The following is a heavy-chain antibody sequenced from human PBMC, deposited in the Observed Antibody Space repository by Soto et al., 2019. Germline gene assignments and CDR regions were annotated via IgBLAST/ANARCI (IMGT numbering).Heavy chain of an antibody. CDR2: IKSKTDGGTT. D-gene: IGHD1-7*01. CDR3: TTVIEWEDWNYAHTPRQSYYYYMDV. V-gene: IGHV3-15*01. J-gene: IGHJ6*03. Sequence: PGGSLRLSCAASGFTFSNAWMSWVRQAPGKGLEWVGRIKSKTDGGTTDYAAPVKGRFTISRDDSKNTLYLQMNSLKTEDTAVYYCTTVIEWEDWNYAHTPRQSYYYYMDVWGKGTTVTVSS. CDR1: GFTFSNAW.